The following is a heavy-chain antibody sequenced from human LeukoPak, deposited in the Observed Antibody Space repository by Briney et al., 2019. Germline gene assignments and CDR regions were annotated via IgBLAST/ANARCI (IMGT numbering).Heavy chain of an antibody. D-gene: IGHD3-10*01. CDR3: ARVYQGVSLFDGIDY. CDR1: GFTFSRYS. J-gene: IGHJ4*02. Sequence: GGSLRLSCAASGFTFSRYSMNWVRQAPGKGLEWVSSISSGSSYIYYADSVKGRFTISRDNAKKSLYLQMNSLRAEDTAVYYCARVYQGVSLFDGIDYWGQGTLVTVSS. V-gene: IGHV3-21*01. CDR2: ISSGSSYI.